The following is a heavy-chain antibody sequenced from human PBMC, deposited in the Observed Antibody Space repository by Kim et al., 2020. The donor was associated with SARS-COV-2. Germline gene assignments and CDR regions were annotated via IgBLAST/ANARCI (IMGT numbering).Heavy chain of an antibody. V-gene: IGHV3-48*02. J-gene: IGHJ4*02. Sequence: GRFTISRDNAKNALYLQMNSLRDEDTAVYYCARDLSTGITGTTPTYYFDYWGQGTLVTVSS. CDR3: ARDLSTGITGTTPTYYFDY. D-gene: IGHD1-20*01.